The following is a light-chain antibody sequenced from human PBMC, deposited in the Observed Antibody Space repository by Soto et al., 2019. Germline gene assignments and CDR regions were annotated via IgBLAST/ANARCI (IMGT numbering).Light chain of an antibody. CDR2: SAS. V-gene: IGKV1-39*01. CDR1: QSISRY. Sequence: QMAQSPSSLSASVVNRVASTCRADQSISRYVNWYQQKPGRAPNLLIYSASTLQSGVPSRFSGSGSETDFTLTISSMQPEDFATYYCQQGYSATWTFGQGTKV. J-gene: IGKJ1*01. CDR3: QQGYSATWT.